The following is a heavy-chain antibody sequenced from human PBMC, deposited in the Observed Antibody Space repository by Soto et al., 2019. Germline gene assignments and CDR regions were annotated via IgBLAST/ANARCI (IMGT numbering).Heavy chain of an antibody. J-gene: IGHJ4*02. CDR3: ARDLELRGGRFDDY. CDR2: ISAYNGNT. V-gene: IGHV1-18*01. CDR1: GYTFTSYG. Sequence: DSVKASCRASGYTFTSYGISWVRQAPGQGLEWMGWISAYNGNTNYAQKLQGRVTMTTDTSTSTAYMELRSLRSDDTAVYYCARDLELRGGRFDDYWGQGTLVTVSS. D-gene: IGHD1-7*01.